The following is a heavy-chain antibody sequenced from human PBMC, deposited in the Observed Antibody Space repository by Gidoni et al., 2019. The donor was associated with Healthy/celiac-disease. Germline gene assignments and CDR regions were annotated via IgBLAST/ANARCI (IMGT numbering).Heavy chain of an antibody. J-gene: IGHJ4*02. CDR2: INPNSGGT. CDR3: AEGGGRFLEWLLFG. CDR1: GYTFTGYY. Sequence: QVQLVQSGAEVKKPGASVKVSCKASGYTFTGYYMHWVRQAPGQGLAGLGGINPNSGGTNNAQKFQGRVTRTRKTPISTANMGLGGWGPDDTAVYYWAEGGGRFLEWLLFGWGQGTLVTVSS. V-gene: IGHV1-2*02. D-gene: IGHD3-3*01.